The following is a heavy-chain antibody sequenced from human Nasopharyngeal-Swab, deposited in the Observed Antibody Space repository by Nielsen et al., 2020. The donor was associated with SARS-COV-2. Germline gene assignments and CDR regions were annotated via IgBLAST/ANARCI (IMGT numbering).Heavy chain of an antibody. CDR3: AAAPSIVGATLYFDY. CDR1: GFTFTSSA. Sequence: SVKVSCKASGFTFTSSAVQWVRQARGQRLEWIGWIVVGSGNTNYAQKFQERVTITRDMSTSTAYMELSSLRSEDTAVYYCAAAPSIVGATLYFDYWGQGTLVTVSS. D-gene: IGHD1-26*01. CDR2: IVVGSGNT. V-gene: IGHV1-58*01. J-gene: IGHJ4*02.